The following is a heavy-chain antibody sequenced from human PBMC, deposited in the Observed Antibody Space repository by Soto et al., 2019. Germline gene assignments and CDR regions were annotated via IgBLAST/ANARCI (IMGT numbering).Heavy chain of an antibody. D-gene: IGHD2-15*01. CDR3: ARVPSGSRADCSGGSWYSLNYFDY. V-gene: IGHV1-69*13. Sequence: GASVKVSCKASGGTFSSYAISWVRQAPGQGLEWMGGIIPIFGTANYAQKFQGRVTITADESTSTAYMELSSLRSEDTAVYYCARVPSGSRADCSGGSWYSLNYFDYWGQGTLVTVS. CDR1: GGTFSSYA. J-gene: IGHJ4*02. CDR2: IIPIFGTA.